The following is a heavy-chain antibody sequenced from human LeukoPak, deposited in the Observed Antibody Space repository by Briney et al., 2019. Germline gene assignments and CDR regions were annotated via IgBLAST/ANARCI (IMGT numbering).Heavy chain of an antibody. D-gene: IGHD5-18*01. J-gene: IGHJ6*02. CDR2: ISGSGGST. Sequence: GGSLRLSCAASGFTFSSYAMTWVRQAPGKGLERVSAISGSGGSTYYADSVKGRFSISRDSSKNTLYLQMNSLRAEDTAVYYCAKAPPDSYYYYYGMDVWGQGTTVTVSS. V-gene: IGHV3-23*01. CDR1: GFTFSSYA. CDR3: AKAPPDSYYYYYGMDV.